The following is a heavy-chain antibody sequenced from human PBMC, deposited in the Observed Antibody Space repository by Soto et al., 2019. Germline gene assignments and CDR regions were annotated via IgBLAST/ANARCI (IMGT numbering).Heavy chain of an antibody. CDR1: GYTFTSYD. V-gene: IGHV1-8*01. D-gene: IGHD5-12*01. CDR2: MNPNSGNT. Sequence: ASVKVSCKASGYTFTSYDTNWVRQATGQGLEWMGWMNPNSGNTGYAQKFQGRVTMTRNTSISTAYMELSSLRSEDTAVYYCARVIRGYNPPFFDYWGQGTLVTVSS. CDR3: ARVIRGYNPPFFDY. J-gene: IGHJ4*02.